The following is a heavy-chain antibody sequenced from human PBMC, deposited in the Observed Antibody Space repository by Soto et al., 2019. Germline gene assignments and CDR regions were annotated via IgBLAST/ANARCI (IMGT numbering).Heavy chain of an antibody. CDR3: AGGGSSWPYYFDY. CDR1: GYTFTSYY. Sequence: QVQLVQSGAELKKPGASVKVSCKPSGYTFTSYYMHWVRQAPGQGLESMGIINPSGVSTNYAQKFERRVTRTKDTSTSTVYMDLSSLRAEETAVYYCAGGGSSWPYYFDYWGQGTLVTVSS. CDR2: INPSGVST. D-gene: IGHD6-13*01. V-gene: IGHV1-46*01. J-gene: IGHJ4*02.